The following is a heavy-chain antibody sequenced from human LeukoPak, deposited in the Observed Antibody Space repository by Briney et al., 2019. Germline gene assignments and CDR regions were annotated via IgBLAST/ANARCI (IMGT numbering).Heavy chain of an antibody. V-gene: IGHV3-33*01. CDR2: IWYDAYNK. CDR1: GFTFSGYG. J-gene: IGHJ6*03. Sequence: GGSLRLSCAASGFTFSGYGMHWVRQAPGKGLEWVAVIWYDAYNKYYADSVKGRFTISRDNSKNTLYPQMNSLRAEDTAVYYCARVAVAGTYYYYMDVWGKGTTVTVSS. D-gene: IGHD6-19*01. CDR3: ARVAVAGTYYYYMDV.